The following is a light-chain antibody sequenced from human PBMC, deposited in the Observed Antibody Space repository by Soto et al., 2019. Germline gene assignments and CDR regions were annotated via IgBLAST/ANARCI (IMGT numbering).Light chain of an antibody. CDR3: QQHANWPLT. J-gene: IGKJ4*01. CDR2: GAS. V-gene: IGKV3-11*01. CDR1: QSVSSY. Sequence: EIVLTQSPATLSLSPGERATLSCRASQSVSSYLAWYQQKPGQAPRLLIYGASNRATGIPDRFSGSGSGTDFTLTISSLEPEDFAVYYCQQHANWPLTFGGGTKVDIK.